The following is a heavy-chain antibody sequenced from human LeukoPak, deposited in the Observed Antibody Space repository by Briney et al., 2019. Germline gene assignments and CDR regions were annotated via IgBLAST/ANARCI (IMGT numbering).Heavy chain of an antibody. CDR1: GYTFTSYG. Sequence: ASVKVACKASGYTFTSYGISWVRQAPGQGLEWMGWINPNSGGTNYAQKFQGRVTMTRDTSISTAYMELSRLRSDDTAVYYCARVKNYYDSSGYYGYWGQGTLVTVSS. J-gene: IGHJ4*02. V-gene: IGHV1-2*02. D-gene: IGHD3-22*01. CDR2: INPNSGGT. CDR3: ARVKNYYDSSGYYGY.